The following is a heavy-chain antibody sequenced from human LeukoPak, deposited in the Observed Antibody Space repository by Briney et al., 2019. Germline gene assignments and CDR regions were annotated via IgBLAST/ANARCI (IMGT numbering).Heavy chain of an antibody. J-gene: IGHJ5*02. D-gene: IGHD2-2*02. CDR1: GGSISSSSYY. CDR3: AREEGYCSSTSCYTWFDP. CDR2: IYYSGST. V-gene: IGHV4-39*07. Sequence: PSETLSLTCTVSGGSISSSSYYWGWIRQPPGKGLEWIGSIYYSGSTNYNPFLKSRVTISVDTSKNQFSLKLSSVTAADTAVYYCAREEGYCSSTSCYTWFDPWGQGTLVTVSS.